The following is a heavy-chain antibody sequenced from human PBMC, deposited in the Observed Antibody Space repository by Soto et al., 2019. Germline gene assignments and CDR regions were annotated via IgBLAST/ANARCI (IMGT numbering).Heavy chain of an antibody. D-gene: IGHD2-2*01. CDR1: GGSISSYY. CDR3: ASFGRIVPAASYYYYYMDV. Sequence: PSETLSLTCTVSGGSISSYYWNWIRQPPGKGLEWIGYIYYSGSTNYNPSLKSRVTISVDTSKNQFSLKLSSVTAADTAVYYCASFGRIVPAASYYYYYMDVWGKGTTVTVSS. V-gene: IGHV4-59*08. CDR2: IYYSGST. J-gene: IGHJ6*03.